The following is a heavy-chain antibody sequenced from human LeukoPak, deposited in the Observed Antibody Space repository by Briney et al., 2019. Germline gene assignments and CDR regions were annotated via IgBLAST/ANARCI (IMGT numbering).Heavy chain of an antibody. Sequence: SVKVSCKASGGIFSSYAISWVRQAPGQGLEWMGGIIPIFGTANYAQKFQGRVTITADESTTTAYMELSSLRSEDTAVYYCARLDEYSSSSRYYGMDVWGQGTTVTVSS. CDR3: ARLDEYSSSSRYYGMDV. CDR1: GGIFSSYA. V-gene: IGHV1-69*01. CDR2: IIPIFGTA. D-gene: IGHD6-6*01. J-gene: IGHJ6*02.